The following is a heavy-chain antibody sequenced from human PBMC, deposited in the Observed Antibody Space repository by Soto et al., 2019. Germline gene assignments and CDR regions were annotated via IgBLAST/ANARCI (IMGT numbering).Heavy chain of an antibody. CDR2: IYHSGST. Sequence: QLQLQESGSGLVKPSQTLSLTCAVSGGSISSGGYSWSWIRQPPGKGLEWIGYIYHSGSTFCNPALKSRVTVAVDRSKTQSSLKLSSVTAADTAMYYCARVPSPWAQGTLVTVSS. CDR3: ARVPSP. V-gene: IGHV4-30-2*01. J-gene: IGHJ5*02. CDR1: GGSISSGGYS.